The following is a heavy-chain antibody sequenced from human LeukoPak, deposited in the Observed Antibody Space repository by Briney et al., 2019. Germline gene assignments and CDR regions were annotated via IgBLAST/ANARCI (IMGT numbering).Heavy chain of an antibody. CDR1: GGSFSGYY. V-gene: IGHV4-59*01. CDR3: ARGSGDYYYYGMDV. Sequence: SETLSLTCAVYGGSFSGYYWSWIRQPPGKGLEWIGYIYYSGSTNYNPSLKSRVTISVDTSKNQFSLKLSSVTAADTAVYYCARGSGDYYYYGMDVWGQGTTVTVSS. CDR2: IYYSGST. D-gene: IGHD1-14*01. J-gene: IGHJ6*02.